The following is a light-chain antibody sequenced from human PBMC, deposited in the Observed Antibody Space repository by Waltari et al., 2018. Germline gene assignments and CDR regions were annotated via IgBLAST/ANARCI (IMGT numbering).Light chain of an antibody. CDR2: DVT. Sequence: QSALTQPASVSGSPGQSITISCTGTTSDIGAYYSVPWYQQFPGKAPKLMIYDVTKRPSGVSSRFSGSKSGNTASLTISGLQAEDEGDYYCCSFRGGDSFVFGTGTRVTVV. V-gene: IGLV2-14*03. CDR3: CSFRGGDSFV. J-gene: IGLJ1*01. CDR1: TSDIGAYYS.